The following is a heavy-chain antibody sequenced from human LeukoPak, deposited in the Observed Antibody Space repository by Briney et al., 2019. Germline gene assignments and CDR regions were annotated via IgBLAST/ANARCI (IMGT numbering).Heavy chain of an antibody. V-gene: IGHV4-39*01. CDR3: ARHSQLSVAGTVGY. Sequence: SETQSLTCTVSGGSISSSSYYWGWIRQPPGKGLEWIGSIYYSGSTYYNPSLKSRVTISVDTSKNQFSLKLSSVTAADTAVYYCARHSQLSVAGTVGYWGQGTLVTVSS. CDR2: IYYSGST. D-gene: IGHD6-19*01. CDR1: GGSISSSSYY. J-gene: IGHJ4*02.